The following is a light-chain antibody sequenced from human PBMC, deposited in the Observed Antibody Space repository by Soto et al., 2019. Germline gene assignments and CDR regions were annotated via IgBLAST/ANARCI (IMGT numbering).Light chain of an antibody. CDR2: DVT. CDR1: SSDVGGYNY. CDR3: SSYTSSTTPYV. J-gene: IGLJ1*01. Sequence: QSVLTQPASVSGSPGQSITISRTGTSSDVGGYNYVSWYQQHPVKAPKLMIYDVTNRPSGVSDRFSGSKSGNTASLTISGLQAEDEADYYRSSYTSSTTPYVFGTGTKVTVL. V-gene: IGLV2-14*01.